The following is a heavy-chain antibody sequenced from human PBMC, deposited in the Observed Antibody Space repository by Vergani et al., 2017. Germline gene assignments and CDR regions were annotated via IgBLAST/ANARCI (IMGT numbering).Heavy chain of an antibody. D-gene: IGHD3-16*01. CDR1: GGSISSSSYY. J-gene: IGHJ6*03. Sequence: QLQLQESGPGLVKPSETLSLTCTVSGGSISSSSYYWGWIRQPPGKGLEWIGSIYYSGSTYSNPSLKSRVTISVDTSKNQFSLKLSSVTAADTAVYYCAGGGGGSYYYYYMDVWGKGTTVTVSS. V-gene: IGHV4-39*07. CDR3: AGGGGGSYYYYYMDV. CDR2: IYYSGST.